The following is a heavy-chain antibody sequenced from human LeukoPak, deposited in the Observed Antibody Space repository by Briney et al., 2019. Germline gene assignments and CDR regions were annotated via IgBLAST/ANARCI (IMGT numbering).Heavy chain of an antibody. J-gene: IGHJ4*02. CDR1: GFTFSSYV. CDR2: INTNGRTT. Sequence: PGGSLRLSCAASGFTFSSYVMSWVRQAPGKGLEWVSIINTNGRTTYYADSVKGRFTISRDNSKSTLYLQMNSLRAEDTAVYYCAKHPESGNFDYWGRGTLVTVSS. V-gene: IGHV3-23*05. CDR3: AKHPESGNFDY. D-gene: IGHD1-14*01.